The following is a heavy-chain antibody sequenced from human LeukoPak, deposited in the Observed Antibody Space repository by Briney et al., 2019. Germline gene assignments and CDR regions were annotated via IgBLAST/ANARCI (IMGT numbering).Heavy chain of an antibody. CDR1: AGSISAYY. Sequence: PSETLSLTCTVSAGSISAYYWSWIRQPAGKGLEWIGRIYTSGSTNYNPSLKSRVTMSVDTSKNQFSLKLSSVTAADTAVYYCARDVGYYDFWSGYSYFDYWGQGTLVTVSS. D-gene: IGHD3-3*01. V-gene: IGHV4-4*07. CDR2: IYTSGST. CDR3: ARDVGYYDFWSGYSYFDY. J-gene: IGHJ4*02.